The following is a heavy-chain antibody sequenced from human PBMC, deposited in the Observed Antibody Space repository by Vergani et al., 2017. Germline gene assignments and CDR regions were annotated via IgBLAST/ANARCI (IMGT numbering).Heavy chain of an antibody. V-gene: IGHV1-69-2*01. D-gene: IGHD4-17*01. CDR1: GYTFTDHY. Sequence: EVQLVQSGAEVKKPGATMKISCKVSGYTFTDHYMHWVKQAPGKGLEWMGLVDSEDGETIYAEKFKGRVTIAADTSTDTAHLELSSMRSEDTAFYYCATPQTVTTGGMEVWGQGTTVIVSS. CDR2: VDSEDGET. CDR3: ATPQTVTTGGMEV. J-gene: IGHJ6*02.